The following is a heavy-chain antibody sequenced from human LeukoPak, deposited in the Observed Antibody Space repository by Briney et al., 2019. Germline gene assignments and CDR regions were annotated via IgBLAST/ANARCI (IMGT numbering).Heavy chain of an antibody. J-gene: IGHJ4*02. V-gene: IGHV3-74*01. D-gene: IGHD2/OR15-2a*01. CDR3: VSFYETY. CDR2: INSDGSWT. CDR1: GFNFKYVW. Sequence: PGGSLRLSCAASGFNFKYVWMNWVRQVPGKGLVWVSHINSDGSWTSYADSVKGRFTISKDNAKNTVYLQMNSLRAEDTAVYYCVSFYETYWGRGTLVTVSS.